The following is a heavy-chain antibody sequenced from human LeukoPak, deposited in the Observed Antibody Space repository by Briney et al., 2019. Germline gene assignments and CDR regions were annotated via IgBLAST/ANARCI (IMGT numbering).Heavy chain of an antibody. CDR1: GFTFSSYS. CDR3: ARDQNDILTGYYYFDY. D-gene: IGHD3-9*01. J-gene: IGHJ4*02. CDR2: ISSSSSYI. V-gene: IGHV3-21*01. Sequence: GGSLRLSCAASGFTFSSYSMNWARQAPGKGLEWVSSISSSSSYIYYADSVKGRFTISRDNAKNSLYLQMNSLRAEDTAVYYCARDQNDILTGYYYFDYWGQGTLVTVSS.